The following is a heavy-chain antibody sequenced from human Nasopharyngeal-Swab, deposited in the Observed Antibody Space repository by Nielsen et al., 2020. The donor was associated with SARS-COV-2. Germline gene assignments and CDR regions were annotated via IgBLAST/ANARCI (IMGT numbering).Heavy chain of an antibody. J-gene: IGHJ4*02. D-gene: IGHD5-18*01. CDR3: ARGRGIQLWLDY. CDR2: INHSGST. Sequence: SETLSLTCTVSGGSISSSSYYWSWIRQPPGKGLEWIGEINHSGSTNYNPSLKSRVTISVDTSKNQFSLKLSSVTAADTAVNYCARGRGIQLWLDYWGQGTLVTVSS. CDR1: GGSISSSSYY. V-gene: IGHV4-39*07.